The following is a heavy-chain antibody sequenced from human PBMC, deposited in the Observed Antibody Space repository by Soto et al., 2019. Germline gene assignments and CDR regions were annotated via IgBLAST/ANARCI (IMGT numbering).Heavy chain of an antibody. CDR1: GGSVSSGSYY. Sequence: SETLSLTCAVYGGSVSSGSYYWSWIRQPPGKGLEWIAEISHSGRIHFNPSLKSRVTISVDTSKNQFSLKMSSVTAADTALYYCARVERGTATTVVDAFDXWGQGTMITVSS. D-gene: IGHD1-1*01. V-gene: IGHV4-34*01. CDR2: ISHSGRI. J-gene: IGHJ3*02. CDR3: ARVERGTATTVVDAFDX.